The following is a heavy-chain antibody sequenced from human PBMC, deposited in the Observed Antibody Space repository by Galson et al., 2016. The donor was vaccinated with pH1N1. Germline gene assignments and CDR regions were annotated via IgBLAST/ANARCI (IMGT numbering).Heavy chain of an antibody. D-gene: IGHD3-22*01. V-gene: IGHV3-7*03. CDR3: VKLDSSGYYYGRFDS. J-gene: IGHJ4*02. CDR2: INQDGSAK. Sequence: SLRLSCAASGFTFSSYCMSWVRQAPGKGLEWVADINQDGSAKYYVVPVKGRLTVSRDNSKNTLYLQMNSLRAEDTDIYYCVKLDSSGYYYGRFDSWGQGTLVTVSS. CDR1: GFTFSSYC.